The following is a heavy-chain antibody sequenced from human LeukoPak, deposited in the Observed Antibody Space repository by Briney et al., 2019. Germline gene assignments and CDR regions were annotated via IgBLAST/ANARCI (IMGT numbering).Heavy chain of an antibody. CDR1: GFTFSNAW. CDR2: IKSKTDGGTT. V-gene: IGHV3-15*01. CDR3: TTETNRNYYDSSGYCDY. J-gene: IGHJ4*02. D-gene: IGHD3-22*01. Sequence: PGGSLRLSCAASGFTFSNAWMSWVRQAPGKGLEWVGRIKSKTDGGTTDYAAPVKGRFTISRDDSKNTLYLQMNSLKTEDTAVYYCTTETNRNYYDSSGYCDYWGQGTLVTVSS.